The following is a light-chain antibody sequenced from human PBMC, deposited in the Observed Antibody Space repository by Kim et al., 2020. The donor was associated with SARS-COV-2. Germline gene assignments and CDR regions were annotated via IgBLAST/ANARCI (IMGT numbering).Light chain of an antibody. Sequence: QSVLTQPPSASGTPGQRVTISCSGSSSNIGSRYVYWYQKFPGTAPKLLIYRDNQRPSGVPDRFSGSKSGTSASLAISGLRSEDEADYYCAAWDDSLSFLVIGGGTQLTVL. CDR2: RDN. CDR1: SSNIGSRY. CDR3: AAWDDSLSFLV. J-gene: IGLJ2*01. V-gene: IGLV1-47*01.